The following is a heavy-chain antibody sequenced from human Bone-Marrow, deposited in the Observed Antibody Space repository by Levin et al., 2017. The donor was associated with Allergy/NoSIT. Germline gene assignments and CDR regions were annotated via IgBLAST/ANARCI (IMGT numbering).Heavy chain of an antibody. CDR1: GFTFSSYA. Sequence: GESLKISCAASGFTFSSYAMSWVRQAPGKGREWISPIVNSGSTYYADSVKARFTIPRDNSKNTLYLQMNSLRAEDTAEYYCAKGSTTGTTRSDYWGQGTLVTVSS. V-gene: IGHV3-23*01. D-gene: IGHD1-1*01. CDR2: IVNSGST. J-gene: IGHJ4*02. CDR3: AKGSTTGTTRSDY.